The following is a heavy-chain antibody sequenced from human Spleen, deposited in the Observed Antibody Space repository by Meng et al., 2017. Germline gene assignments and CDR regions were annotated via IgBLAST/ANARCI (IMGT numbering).Heavy chain of an antibody. V-gene: IGHV4-61*02. D-gene: IGHD3-22*01. J-gene: IGHJ4*02. CDR3: ARSLYDSSGYYYGGDYYFDY. Sequence: SETLSLTCTVSGGSISSGSYYWSWIRQPAGKGLEWIGRIYTSGSTNYNPSLKSRVTISVDTSKNQFSLKLSSVTAADTAVYYCARSLYDSSGYYYGGDYYFDYWGQGTLVTVSS. CDR1: GGSISSGSYY. CDR2: IYTSGST.